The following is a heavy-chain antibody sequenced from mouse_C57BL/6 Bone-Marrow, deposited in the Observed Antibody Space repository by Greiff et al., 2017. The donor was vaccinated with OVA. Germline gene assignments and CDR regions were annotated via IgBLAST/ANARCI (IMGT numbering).Heavy chain of an antibody. D-gene: IGHD5-5*01. CDR1: GFTFSDFY. Sequence: EVNVVESGGGLVQSGRSLRLSCATSGFTFSDFYMEWVRQAPGKGLEWIAASRNKANDYTTEYSASVKGRFIVSRDTSQSILYLQMNALRAEDTAIYYCARDAPYLRAMDYWGQGTSVTVSS. V-gene: IGHV7-1*01. CDR3: ARDAPYLRAMDY. CDR2: SRNKANDYTT. J-gene: IGHJ4*01.